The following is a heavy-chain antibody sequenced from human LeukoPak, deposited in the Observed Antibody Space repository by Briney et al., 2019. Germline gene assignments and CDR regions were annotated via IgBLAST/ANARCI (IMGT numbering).Heavy chain of an antibody. V-gene: IGHV1-2*02. Sequence: ASVKVPCKASGYTFAGYYMHWVRQAPGQGLEWMGWINPNSGGTNYAQRFQGRVTMTRDTSISTAYMELSRLRSDDTAVYYCAREHYDGSVYDYWGQGTLVTVSS. CDR3: AREHYDGSVYDY. J-gene: IGHJ4*02. CDR1: GYTFAGYY. D-gene: IGHD3-22*01. CDR2: INPNSGGT.